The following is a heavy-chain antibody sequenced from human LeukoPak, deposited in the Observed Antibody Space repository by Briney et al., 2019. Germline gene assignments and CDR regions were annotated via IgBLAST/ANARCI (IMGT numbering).Heavy chain of an antibody. CDR2: IYYSGST. V-gene: IGHV4-59*01. CDR3: ARNAGDQIYFDY. Sequence: KPSETLSLTGTVSGGSISSYYWSWIRQPPGKGLEWIGYIYYSGSTNYNPSLKSRVTISVDTSKNQFSLKLSSVTAADTAVYYCARNAGDQIYFDYWGQGTLVTVSS. J-gene: IGHJ4*02. CDR1: GGSISSYY. D-gene: IGHD7-27*01.